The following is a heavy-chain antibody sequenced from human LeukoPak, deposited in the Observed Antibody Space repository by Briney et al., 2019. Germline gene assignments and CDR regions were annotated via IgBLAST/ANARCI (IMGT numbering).Heavy chain of an antibody. CDR3: AKDIAPYGGNSEGFDY. J-gene: IGHJ4*02. V-gene: IGHV3-9*01. CDR2: ISWNSGSI. Sequence: GGSLRLSCAASGFTFDDYAMHWVRQAPGKGLEWVSGISWNSGSIGYADSVKGRFTISRDNAKNSLYLQMNSLRAEDTALYYCAKDIAPYGGNSEGFDYWGQGTLVTVPS. D-gene: IGHD4-23*01. CDR1: GFTFDDYA.